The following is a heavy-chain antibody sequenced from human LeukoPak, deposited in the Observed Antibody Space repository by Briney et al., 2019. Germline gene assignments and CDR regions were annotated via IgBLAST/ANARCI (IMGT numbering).Heavy chain of an antibody. J-gene: IGHJ4*02. CDR2: ISAYNGNT. V-gene: IGHV1-18*01. D-gene: IGHD4-11*01. CDR3: TKEHDYRNLAEDY. CDR1: GYTFTSYG. Sequence: ASVKVSCKASGYTFTSYGISWVRQAPGQGLEWMGWISAYNGNTNYAQKLQGRVTMTTDTSTSTAYMELRSLRSDDTAVYYCTKEHDYRNLAEDYWGQGTLVIVSS.